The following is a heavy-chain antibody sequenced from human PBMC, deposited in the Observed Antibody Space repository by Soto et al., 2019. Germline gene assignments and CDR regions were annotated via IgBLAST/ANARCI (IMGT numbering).Heavy chain of an antibody. J-gene: IGHJ4*02. Sequence: EVQLLDSGGGLVQPGGSLRLSCAASGFTFTNYAMNWVRQAPGKGLEWVSAISASGAGTYYADSVKGRFTISRDNSKDTLSLQLHSLRVEDTAVYYCATGHSSSWYVFDYWGQGTLVTVSS. CDR2: ISASGAGT. D-gene: IGHD6-13*01. V-gene: IGHV3-23*01. CDR3: ATGHSSSWYVFDY. CDR1: GFTFTNYA.